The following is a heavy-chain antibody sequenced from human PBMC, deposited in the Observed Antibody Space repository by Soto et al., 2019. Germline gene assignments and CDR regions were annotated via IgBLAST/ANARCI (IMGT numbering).Heavy chain of an antibody. D-gene: IGHD2-2*01. CDR3: ARFVIVVPANWFDP. CDR2: IKQDGSEK. CDR1: GFSFSSYR. Sequence: PGGSLGLSCSASGFSFSSYRMSWVRQAPGKGLEWVANIKQDGSEKYYVDSVKGRFTISRDNAKNSLYLQMNSLRAEDTAVYYCARFVIVVPANWFDPWGQGTLVTVS. J-gene: IGHJ5*02. V-gene: IGHV3-7*05.